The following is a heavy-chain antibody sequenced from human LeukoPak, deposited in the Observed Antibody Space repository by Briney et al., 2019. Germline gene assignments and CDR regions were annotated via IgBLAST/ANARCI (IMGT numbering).Heavy chain of an antibody. CDR3: ARVVVRGVMRGAFDI. CDR2: MNPNSGNT. Sequence: ASVKVSCTASGYTFSSYDINWVRHTPRQGVEWMGWMNPNSGNTGYAQKFQGRVTMTRNTSISTAYMELSSLRSEDTAVYYCARVVVRGVMRGAFDIWGQGTMVTASS. J-gene: IGHJ3*02. CDR1: GYTFSSYD. D-gene: IGHD3-10*01. V-gene: IGHV1-8*01.